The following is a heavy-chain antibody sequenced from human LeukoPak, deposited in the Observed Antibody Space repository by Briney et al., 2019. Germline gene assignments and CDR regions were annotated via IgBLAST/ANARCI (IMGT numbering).Heavy chain of an antibody. V-gene: IGHV3-7*01. J-gene: IGHJ3*02. CDR3: ARSVQITIFGVDEDAFDI. D-gene: IGHD3-3*01. Sequence: GGSLRLSCAASGFTFSRYWMNWVRQAPGKGLEWVANIKEDGSAMDYVDSVKGRFTTSRDNAKNTLYLQMNSLRAEDTAVYYCARSVQITIFGVDEDAFDIWGQGTMVTVSS. CDR2: IKEDGSAM. CDR1: GFTFSRYW.